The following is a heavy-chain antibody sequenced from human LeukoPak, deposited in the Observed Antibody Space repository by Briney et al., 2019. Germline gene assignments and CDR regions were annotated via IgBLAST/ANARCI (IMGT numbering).Heavy chain of an antibody. Sequence: SETLSLTCTVSGGSISSGSYYWSWIRQPAGKGLEWIGRIYTSGSTNYNPSLKSRVTISVDTSKNQFSLKLSSVTAADTAVYYCAREPLGGVVVPLYNWFDPWGQGTLVTVSS. D-gene: IGHD2-21*01. V-gene: IGHV4-61*02. CDR2: IYTSGST. J-gene: IGHJ5*02. CDR3: AREPLGGVVVPLYNWFDP. CDR1: GGSISSGSYY.